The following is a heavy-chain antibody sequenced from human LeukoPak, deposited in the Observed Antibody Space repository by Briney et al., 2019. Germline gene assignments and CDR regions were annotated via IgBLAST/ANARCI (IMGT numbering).Heavy chain of an antibody. CDR2: IFYSGST. V-gene: IGHV4-39*01. D-gene: IGHD6-19*01. Sequence: SETLSLTCTVSGGSISGSHYYWGWIRQPPGKGLEWIGSIFYSGSTYYNPSLKSRVTISVDTSKNQFSLKLSSVTAADTAVYYCASPQTSGCSREPHYWGQGTLVTVSS. J-gene: IGHJ4*02. CDR1: GGSISGSHYY. CDR3: ASPQTSGCSREPHY.